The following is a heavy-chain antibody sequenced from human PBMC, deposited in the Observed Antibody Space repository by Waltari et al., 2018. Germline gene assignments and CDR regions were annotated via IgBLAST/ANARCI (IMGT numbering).Heavy chain of an antibody. CDR2: ISYDGKNT. J-gene: IGHJ6*03. CDR1: GFTFTSYA. D-gene: IGHD3-10*01. V-gene: IGHV3-30*04. Sequence: QGQLVESGGGVVQPGRSLRLSCADSGFTFTSYAFYWVRRAPGKGLQWVAVISYDGKNTYYANSVRGRFTISRDNSKNTIYLQMNSLRIEDTAVYYCARNGDRRYHHSYMDVWGKGTTVTVSS. CDR3: ARNGDRRYHHSYMDV.